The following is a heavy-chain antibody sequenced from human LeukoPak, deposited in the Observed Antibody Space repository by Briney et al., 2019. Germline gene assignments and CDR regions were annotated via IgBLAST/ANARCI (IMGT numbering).Heavy chain of an antibody. J-gene: IGHJ6*02. CDR2: IYYSGST. V-gene: IGHV4-59*01. CDR3: ARAYGDYSRYFGMDV. D-gene: IGHD4-17*01. Sequence: SETLSLTCTVSGGSISSYYWSWIRQPPGKGLEWIGYIYYSGSTNYNPSLKGRVTISVDTSKNQFSLKLSSVTAADTAVYYCARAYGDYSRYFGMDVWGQGTTATVSS. CDR1: GGSISSYY.